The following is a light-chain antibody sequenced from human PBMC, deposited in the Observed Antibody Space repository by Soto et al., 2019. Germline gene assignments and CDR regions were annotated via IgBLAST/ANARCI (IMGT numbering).Light chain of an antibody. CDR3: QPTLKWPPT. J-gene: IGKJ1*01. CDR2: DAS. Sequence: DIQMTQSPSTLSGSVGDRVTITCRASQTISSWLAWYQQKPGKAPKALIYDASTLASGVPSRFSGSGSGTEFTLTISSLQSEDFALYYCQPTLKWPPTFGQG. CDR1: QTISSW. V-gene: IGKV1-5*01.